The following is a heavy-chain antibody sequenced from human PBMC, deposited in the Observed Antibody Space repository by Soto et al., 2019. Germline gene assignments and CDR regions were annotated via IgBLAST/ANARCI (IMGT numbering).Heavy chain of an antibody. CDR3: ARANDFWSGRAHFDY. J-gene: IGHJ4*02. Sequence: SETLSLTCTVSGGSMKTFFWSWVRQPPGKGLEWIGYIYYSGGTNYNPSLKSRVTISVDTSKNQFSLKLSSVTAADTAVYYCARANDFWSGRAHFDYWGQGTLVTVSS. CDR2: IYYSGGT. D-gene: IGHD3-3*01. CDR1: GGSMKTFF. V-gene: IGHV4-59*01.